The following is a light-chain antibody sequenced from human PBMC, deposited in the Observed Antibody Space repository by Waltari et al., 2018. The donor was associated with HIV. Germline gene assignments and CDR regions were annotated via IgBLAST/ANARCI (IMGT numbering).Light chain of an antibody. Sequence: EIVMTQSPASLSVSPGERVTLSCRPRQSVSSDVAWYQQKPGLAPRLLIYGASTRDTGIPPRFSGSGSGTAFTLTISSLQSEDFAVYYCHQYHNWPRTFGQGTKVEIK. V-gene: IGKV3-15*01. J-gene: IGKJ1*01. CDR1: QSVSSD. CDR3: HQYHNWPRT. CDR2: GAS.